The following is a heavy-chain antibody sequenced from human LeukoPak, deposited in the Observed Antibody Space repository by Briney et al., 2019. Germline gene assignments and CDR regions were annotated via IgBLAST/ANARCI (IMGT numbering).Heavy chain of an antibody. CDR2: IYHSGRT. Sequence: SGTLSLTCAASGGSISSSNWWSWVRQPPGKGLEWIGEIYHSGRTNYSPSLKSRVTISVHKYKNNFSLNLSSVTAADTAVYYCARDRGGSYRALRSWFDPWGQGTLVTVSS. CDR3: ARDRGGSYRALRSWFDP. CDR1: GGSISSSNW. D-gene: IGHD1-26*01. V-gene: IGHV4-4*02. J-gene: IGHJ5*02.